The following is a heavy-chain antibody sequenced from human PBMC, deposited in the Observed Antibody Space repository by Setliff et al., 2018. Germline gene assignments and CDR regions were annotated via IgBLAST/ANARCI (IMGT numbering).Heavy chain of an antibody. CDR2: LSPYTGNT. J-gene: IGHJ4*02. D-gene: IGHD2-8*01. CDR3: ARLVRYCTTRTCQRASGDEY. CDR1: GFTFTNSV. Sequence: ASVKVSCKTSGFTFTNSVVNWVRQAPGQGLEWVGWLSPYTGNTYSAQKFQGRLTLTTDTSTTTAYMGLKSLTSADTATYYCARLVRYCTTRTCQRASGDEYFGQGTLVTVSS. V-gene: IGHV1-18*01.